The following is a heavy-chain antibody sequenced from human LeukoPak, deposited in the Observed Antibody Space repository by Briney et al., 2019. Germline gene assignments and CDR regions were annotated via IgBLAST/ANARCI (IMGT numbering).Heavy chain of an antibody. J-gene: IGHJ3*02. D-gene: IGHD1-1*01. V-gene: IGHV4-39*01. CDR2: IYYSGTT. Sequence: SETLSLTCAVSGGSISSSSYYWGWIRQPPGKGLEWIGSIYYSGTTYYNPSLKSRVTISVDTSKNQFSLKLSSVTATDTAVYYCARRTTGTHADAFDIWGQGTKVTVSS. CDR1: GGSISSSSYY. CDR3: ARRTTGTHADAFDI.